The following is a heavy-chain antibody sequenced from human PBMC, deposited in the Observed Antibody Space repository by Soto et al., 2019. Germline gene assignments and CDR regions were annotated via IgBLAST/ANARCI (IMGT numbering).Heavy chain of an antibody. Sequence: GGSLRLSCAASGFTFDDYAMHWVRQVPGKGLEWVSGINWSSGSIGYADSVKGRFAISRDNAKNSLHLQMNSLRAEDTAFYYCVKDESINWYSGHFRHWGQGTLVTVSS. D-gene: IGHD6-13*01. CDR3: VKDESINWYSGHFRH. V-gene: IGHV3-9*01. J-gene: IGHJ1*01. CDR1: GFTFDDYA. CDR2: INWSSGSI.